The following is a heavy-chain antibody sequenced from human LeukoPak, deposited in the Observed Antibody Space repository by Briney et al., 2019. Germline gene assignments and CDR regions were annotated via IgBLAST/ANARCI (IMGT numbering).Heavy chain of an antibody. CDR3: ARGVPDYGDSILPYYGMDV. CDR1: GGSFSGYY. CDR2: INHSGST. V-gene: IGHV4-34*01. Sequence: PSETLSLTCAVYGGSFSGYYWSWIRQPPGKGLEWIGEINHSGSTNYNPSLKSRVTISVDTSKNQFSLKLSSVTAADTAVYYCARGVPDYGDSILPYYGMDVWGQGTTVTVSS. J-gene: IGHJ6*02. D-gene: IGHD4-17*01.